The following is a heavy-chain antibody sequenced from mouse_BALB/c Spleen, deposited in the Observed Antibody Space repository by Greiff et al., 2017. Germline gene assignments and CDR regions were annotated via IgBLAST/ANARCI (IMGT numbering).Heavy chain of an antibody. CDR2: ISDGGSYT. CDR1: GFTFSDYY. J-gene: IGHJ2*01. CDR3: ARDRDGNYVGEFDY. D-gene: IGHD2-1*01. Sequence: EVMLVESGGGLVKPGGSLKLSCAASGFTFSDYYMYWVRQTPEKRLEWVATISDGGSYTYYPDSVKGRFTISRDNAKNNLYLQMRSLKSEDTAMYYCARDRDGNYVGEFDYWGQGTTLTVSS. V-gene: IGHV5-4*02.